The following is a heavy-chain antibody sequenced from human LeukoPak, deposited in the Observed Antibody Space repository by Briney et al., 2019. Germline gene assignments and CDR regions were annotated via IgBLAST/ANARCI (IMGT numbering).Heavy chain of an antibody. CDR1: GFTFSSYA. CDR2: ISGSGGNT. J-gene: IGHJ5*02. V-gene: IGHV3-23*01. CDR3: AKALCGEGSRWFDP. Sequence: GGSLRLSCAASGFTFSSYAMSWVRQAPGKGLEWVSAISGSGGNTYYADSVKGRFTISRDNSKHTLYLQMNSLRAEDTAAYYCAKALCGEGSRWFDPWGQGTLVTVSS. D-gene: IGHD3-10*01.